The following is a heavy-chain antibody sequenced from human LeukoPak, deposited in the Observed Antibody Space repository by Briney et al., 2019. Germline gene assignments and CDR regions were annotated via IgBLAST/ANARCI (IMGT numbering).Heavy chain of an antibody. CDR2: IYSGGST. V-gene: IGHV3-53*01. Sequence: GGSLRLSCAASGFTVSNNYMIWVRQAPGKGLEWVSLIYSGGSTYYSDSVRGRFATSRDNSKNTLYLQMSSLRAEDTAVYYCAGHSEMDVWGQGITVTVSS. CDR1: GFTVSNNY. J-gene: IGHJ6*02. D-gene: IGHD6-13*01. CDR3: AGHSEMDV.